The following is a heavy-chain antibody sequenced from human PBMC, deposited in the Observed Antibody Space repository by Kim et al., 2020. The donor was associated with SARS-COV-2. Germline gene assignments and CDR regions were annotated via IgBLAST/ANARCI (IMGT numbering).Heavy chain of an antibody. CDR3: ARHSSYYYDSSACFDF. J-gene: IGHJ4*01. CDR2: IYYSGAT. D-gene: IGHD3-22*01. V-gene: IGHV4-39*01. Sequence: SETLSLTCSVSGGSISSSSRFWGWIRQPPGKGLEWIGSIYYSGATYYSPSLKSRITISLDTSKSQFSLRLNSVTATDAAVYYCARHSSYYYDSSACFDF. CDR1: GGSISSSSRF.